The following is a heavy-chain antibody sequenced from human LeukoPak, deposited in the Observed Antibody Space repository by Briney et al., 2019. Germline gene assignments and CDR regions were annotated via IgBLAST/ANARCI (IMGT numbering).Heavy chain of an antibody. V-gene: IGHV3-13*01. CDR2: IGSAGET. CDR1: GFTLSSYD. CDR3: ARGETMDV. J-gene: IGHJ6*02. Sequence: PGGSLRLSCAASGFTLSSYDMHWVRQAIGKGLEWVSAIGSAGETNYAGSVKGRFTISRENAKNSLYLQMNSPRAGETAVYYCARGETMDVWGQGTTVTVSS.